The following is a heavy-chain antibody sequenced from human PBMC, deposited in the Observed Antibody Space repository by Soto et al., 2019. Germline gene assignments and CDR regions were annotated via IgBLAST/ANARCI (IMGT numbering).Heavy chain of an antibody. V-gene: IGHV4-34*01. D-gene: IGHD3-9*01. J-gene: IGHJ4*02. CDR1: VGSFSGYY. Sequence: SETLSLTCAFYVGSFSGYYWSWIRHPPGKGLEWIGEINHSGSTNYNQSLTSRVTISVDTSKNQFSLKLSSVTAADTAVYYCARVLLRSFSRFEYWGQGTLVIVSS. CDR3: ARVLLRSFSRFEY. CDR2: INHSGST.